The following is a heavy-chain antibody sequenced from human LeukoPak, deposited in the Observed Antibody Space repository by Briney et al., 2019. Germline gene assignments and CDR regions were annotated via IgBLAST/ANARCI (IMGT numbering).Heavy chain of an antibody. CDR3: ARDWYYYDSSGQLDY. Sequence: ASVKVSCKASGYTFAGYYMHWLRQAPGEGLQWMGWISPNSGGTNYAQKFQGRVTMTRDTSISTAYMELSRLRSDDTAVYYCARDWYYYDSSGQLDYWGQGTLVTVSS. CDR2: ISPNSGGT. V-gene: IGHV1-2*02. J-gene: IGHJ4*02. D-gene: IGHD3-22*01. CDR1: GYTFAGYY.